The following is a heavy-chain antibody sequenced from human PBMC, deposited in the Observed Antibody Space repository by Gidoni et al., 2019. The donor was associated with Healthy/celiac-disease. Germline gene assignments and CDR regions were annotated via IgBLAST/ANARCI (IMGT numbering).Heavy chain of an antibody. CDR3: AKTEVVVVPAAIPTYFDY. J-gene: IGHJ4*02. D-gene: IGHD2-2*02. V-gene: IGHV3-23*01. Sequence: EVQLLESGGGLVQPGGSLRLSCAASGVTFSSYAMSWVRQAPGKGLESVSALSGSGGSTYYADSVNGRFTISRDNSKNTLYLQMNSLRAEDTAVYYCAKTEVVVVPAAIPTYFDYWGQGTLVTVSS. CDR1: GVTFSSYA. CDR2: LSGSGGST.